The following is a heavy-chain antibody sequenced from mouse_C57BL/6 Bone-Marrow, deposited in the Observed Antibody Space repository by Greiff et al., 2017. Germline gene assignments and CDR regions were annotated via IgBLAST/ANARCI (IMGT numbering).Heavy chain of an antibody. Sequence: QVQLKQSGAELMKPGASVKLSCKATGYTFTGYWIEWVKQRPGHGLEWIGEILPGSGSTNYNEKFKGKATFTADTSSNTAYMQLSSLTTEDSAIYYCARLHYYGSSPYWYFDVWGTGTTVTVSS. CDR1: GYTFTGYW. V-gene: IGHV1-9*01. J-gene: IGHJ1*03. D-gene: IGHD1-1*01. CDR3: ARLHYYGSSPYWYFDV. CDR2: ILPGSGST.